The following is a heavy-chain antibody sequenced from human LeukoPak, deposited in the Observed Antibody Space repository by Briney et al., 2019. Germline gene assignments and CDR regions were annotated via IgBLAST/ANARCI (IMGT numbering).Heavy chain of an antibody. CDR3: ARRNYFDY. J-gene: IGHJ4*02. Sequence: GGSLRLSRAASGFTFSGRWMSWLRQAPGKGLEWVANIKEDGSDKKYVDSVKGRFTISRDNAKNSLYLQMNSLRAEDTAVYYCARRNYFDYWGQGTLATVSS. CDR1: GFTFSGRW. CDR2: IKEDGSDK. V-gene: IGHV3-7*03.